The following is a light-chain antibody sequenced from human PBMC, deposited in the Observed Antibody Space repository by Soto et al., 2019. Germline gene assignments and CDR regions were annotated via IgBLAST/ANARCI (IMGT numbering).Light chain of an antibody. CDR2: HAS. CDR3: HQYGHSPQT. CDR1: PSVTSNY. Sequence: EIVLTQSPGTLSLSPGARATLSCRASPSVTSNYLAWYQQKPRQAPRLLIYHASIRATGIPDRFSGSGSGADFTPIISRLEPEDSGVYDCHQYGHSPQTFGQGTKVEIK. V-gene: IGKV3-20*01. J-gene: IGKJ1*01.